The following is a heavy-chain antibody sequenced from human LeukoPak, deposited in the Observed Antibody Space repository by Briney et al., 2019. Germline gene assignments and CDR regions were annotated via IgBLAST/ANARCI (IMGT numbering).Heavy chain of an antibody. V-gene: IGHV3-33*06. CDR3: AKGIAVAGVLFDY. Sequence: GGSLRLSCAASGFTFSSYSMHWVRQAPGKGLEWVAVIWYDGSNKYYADSVKGRFTISRDNSKNTLYLQMNSLRAEDTAVYYCAKGIAVAGVLFDYWGQGTLVTVSS. CDR1: GFTFSSYS. D-gene: IGHD6-19*01. J-gene: IGHJ4*02. CDR2: IWYDGSNK.